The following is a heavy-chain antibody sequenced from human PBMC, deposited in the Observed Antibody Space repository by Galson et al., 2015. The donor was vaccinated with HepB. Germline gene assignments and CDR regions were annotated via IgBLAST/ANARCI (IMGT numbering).Heavy chain of an antibody. CDR3: TTVLLLWFGETITHFDY. CDR1: GFTFSNAW. D-gene: IGHD3-10*01. V-gene: IGHV3-15*07. CDR2: IKSKTDGGTT. J-gene: IGHJ4*02. Sequence: SLRLSCAASGFTFSNAWMNWVRQAPGKGLEWVGRIKSKTDGGTTDYAAPVKGRLTISRDDSKNTLYLQMNSLKTEDTAVYYCTTVLLLWFGETITHFDYWGQGTLVTASS.